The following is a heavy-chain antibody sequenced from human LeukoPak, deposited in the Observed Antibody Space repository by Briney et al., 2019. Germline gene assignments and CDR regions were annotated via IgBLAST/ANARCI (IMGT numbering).Heavy chain of an antibody. J-gene: IGHJ3*02. CDR3: ARDLTSGYSLNDAFDI. CDR1: GGSISSYY. V-gene: IGHV4-59*01. CDR2: IYCSGST. Sequence: PSETLSLTCAVSGGSISSYYWSWIRQPPGKGLEWIGYIYCSGSTNYNPPLKRRVTISVDTSKNQFSLKLSSVTAADTAVYSCARDLTSGYSLNDAFDIWGQGTMVTVSS. D-gene: IGHD3-22*01.